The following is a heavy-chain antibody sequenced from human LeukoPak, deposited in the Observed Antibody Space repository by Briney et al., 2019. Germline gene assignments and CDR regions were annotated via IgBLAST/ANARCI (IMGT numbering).Heavy chain of an antibody. D-gene: IGHD5-24*01. CDR3: VRDHQLRDPGC. CDR1: GFTFSSYA. CDR2: ISGTSTYI. Sequence: GGSLRHSCAASGFTFSSYAMSWVRQAPGKGLDWVSSISGTSTYIDYADSVKGRFTISRDNAKNSLYLQMNSLRVEDTAVYYCVRDHQLRDPGCWGQGTLVTVSS. V-gene: IGHV3-21*01. J-gene: IGHJ4*02.